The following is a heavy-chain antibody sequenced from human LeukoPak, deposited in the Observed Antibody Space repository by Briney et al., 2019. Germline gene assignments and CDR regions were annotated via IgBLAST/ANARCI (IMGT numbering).Heavy chain of an antibody. J-gene: IGHJ6*02. V-gene: IGHV4-59*01. CDR3: ARDHGYFGMDV. CDR2: TSYSGNT. Sequence: SETLSLTCIVSGGSIGDYYWNWIRQPPGKGLEWIGYTSYSGNTIYNPSLTSRVTISIDPFKNQLSLKVTSVTAADTAVYYCARDHGYFGMDVWGQGTTVTISS. CDR1: GGSIGDYY.